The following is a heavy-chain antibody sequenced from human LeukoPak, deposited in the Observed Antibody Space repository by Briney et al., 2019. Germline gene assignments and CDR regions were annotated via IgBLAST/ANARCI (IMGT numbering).Heavy chain of an antibody. Sequence: SETLSLTCTVSGGSINSGGYYWSWIRQPAGKGLEWIGCTYSTGNTNYKPSLESRVTISVDTSKNQFSLKLTSVTAADTAIYYCTRGCSGGSCYSGYGMDVWGQGTTVTVSS. CDR3: TRGCSGGSCYSGYGMDV. CDR2: TYSTGNT. V-gene: IGHV4-61*02. D-gene: IGHD2-15*01. J-gene: IGHJ6*02. CDR1: GGSINSGGYY.